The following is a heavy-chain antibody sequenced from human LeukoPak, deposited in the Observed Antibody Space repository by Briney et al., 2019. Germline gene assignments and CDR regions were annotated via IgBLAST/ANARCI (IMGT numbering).Heavy chain of an antibody. CDR3: AKRIQYSSSSAYFDY. J-gene: IGHJ4*02. CDR2: ISDNASST. Sequence: GGSLRLSCAASGFTFSNYGMNWVRQAPGKGLEWVSSISDNASSTFYADSVKGRFTISRDNSKNTLYLQMNSLRADDTAIYYCAKRIQYSSSSAYFDYWGQGTLVTVSS. CDR1: GFTFSNYG. D-gene: IGHD6-6*01. V-gene: IGHV3-23*01.